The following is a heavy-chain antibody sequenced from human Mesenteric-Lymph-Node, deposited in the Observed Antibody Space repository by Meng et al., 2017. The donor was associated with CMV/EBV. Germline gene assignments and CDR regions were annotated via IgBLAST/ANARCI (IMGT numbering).Heavy chain of an antibody. CDR3: ARSDGFYFDY. Sequence: CAAAGLPVRSKYMSWVRQAPGKGLEWVAVIWYDGSNKYYADSVKGRFTISRDNSKNTLYLQMNSLRAEDTAVYYCARSDGFYFDYWGQGTLVTVSS. V-gene: IGHV3-33*08. D-gene: IGHD3-10*01. CDR2: IWYDGSNK. J-gene: IGHJ4*02. CDR1: GLPVRSKY.